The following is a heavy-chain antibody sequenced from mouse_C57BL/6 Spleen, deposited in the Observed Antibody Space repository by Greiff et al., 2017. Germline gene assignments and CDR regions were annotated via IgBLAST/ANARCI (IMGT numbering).Heavy chain of an antibody. CDR1: GYAFSSSW. J-gene: IGHJ2*01. D-gene: IGHD2-4*01. CDR3: AVPSDDYPYFDY. Sequence: QVQLQQSGPELVKPGASVKISCKASGYAFSSSWMNWVKQRPGQGLEWIGLIYPGDGDTNYNGKFKGTATLTADKSSSTAYMQLSSLSSEDSAVYFWAVPSDDYPYFDYWGQGTTLTVSS. CDR2: IYPGDGDT. V-gene: IGHV1-82*01.